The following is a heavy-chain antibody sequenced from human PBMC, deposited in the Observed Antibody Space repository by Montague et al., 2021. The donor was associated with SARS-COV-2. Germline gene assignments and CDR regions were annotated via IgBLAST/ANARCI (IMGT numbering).Heavy chain of an antibody. CDR1: GYFISSGYY. CDR2: IYHSGST. J-gene: IGHJ4*02. D-gene: IGHD3-3*01. CDR3: ARDVRYYDFLCGWAQTSRDY. Sequence: SETLSLTCTVSGYFISSGYYWGWILQPPGKGLEWIGSIYHSGSTYYNPXXEGRVTISLDTSTNQFSLKLISVTAADTAVDYCARDVRYYDFLCGWAQTSRDYWGQGTLVTVSS. V-gene: IGHV4-38-2*02.